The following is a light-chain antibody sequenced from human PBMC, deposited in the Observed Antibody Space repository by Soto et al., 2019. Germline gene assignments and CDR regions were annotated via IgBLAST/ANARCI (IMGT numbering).Light chain of an antibody. CDR1: QDILSW. Sequence: DIQMTQSPSSVSASVGDRVTITCRASQDILSWLAWYQQKPGEAPRLLIYASSNLQSGVPSRFSGSGSGTYFTLTVSSLQPGDFASYYCQQANSFPITFGPGTRLDSK. CDR2: ASS. V-gene: IGKV1-12*01. J-gene: IGKJ3*01. CDR3: QQANSFPIT.